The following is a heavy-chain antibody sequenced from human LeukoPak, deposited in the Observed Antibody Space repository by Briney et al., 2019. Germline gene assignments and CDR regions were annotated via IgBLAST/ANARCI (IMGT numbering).Heavy chain of an antibody. Sequence: GTSLRLSCAASGFTFSTYGMHWVRQAPGKGLEWVAVILFDGNNKYYADSVRGRFTISRDNSKNTLYLQMNSLRDEDTAVYYCAKDAEHSSGWYPGNWGQGTLVIVSS. CDR2: ILFDGNNK. CDR1: GFTFSTYG. D-gene: IGHD6-13*01. V-gene: IGHV3-30*18. J-gene: IGHJ4*02. CDR3: AKDAEHSSGWYPGN.